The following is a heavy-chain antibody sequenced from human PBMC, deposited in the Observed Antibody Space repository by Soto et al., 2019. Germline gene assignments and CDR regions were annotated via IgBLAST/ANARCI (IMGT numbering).Heavy chain of an antibody. V-gene: IGHV6-1*01. CDR3: ARGAGILWFGELFGPYYYYGMDV. J-gene: IGHJ6*02. Sequence: SQTLSLTCAISGDSVSSNSAAWNWIRQSPSRGLEWLGRTYYRSKWYNDYAVSVKSRITINPDTSKNQFSLQLNSVTPEDTAVYYCARGAGILWFGELFGPYYYYGMDVWGPGTTVTVSS. CDR2: TYYRSKWYN. D-gene: IGHD3-10*01. CDR1: GDSVSSNSAA.